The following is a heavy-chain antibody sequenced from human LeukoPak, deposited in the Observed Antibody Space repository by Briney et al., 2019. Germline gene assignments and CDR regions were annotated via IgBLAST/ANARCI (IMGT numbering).Heavy chain of an antibody. Sequence: GRSLRLSCAASGFTFSSYAMHWVRQAPGKGLEWVAVISYDGSNKYYADSVKGRFTISRDNSKNTLYLQMNSLRAEDTAVYYCARAGKRIAAAGPGDYWGQGTLVTVSS. CDR1: GFTFSSYA. CDR3: ARAGKRIAAAGPGDY. J-gene: IGHJ4*02. D-gene: IGHD6-13*01. V-gene: IGHV3-30-3*01. CDR2: ISYDGSNK.